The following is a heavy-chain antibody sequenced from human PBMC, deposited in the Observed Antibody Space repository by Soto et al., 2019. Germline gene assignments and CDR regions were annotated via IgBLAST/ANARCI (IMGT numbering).Heavy chain of an antibody. J-gene: IGHJ4*02. CDR1: GFTFSSYG. Sequence: QVQLVESGGGVVQPGRSLRLSCAASGFTFSSYGMHWVRQAPGKGLEWVAVISYDGSNKYYADSVKGRFTISRDNSKNTLYLQMNSLRAEDTAVYYCAKGGSARYCSGGSCYFDYWGQGTLVTVSS. D-gene: IGHD2-15*01. CDR2: ISYDGSNK. CDR3: AKGGSARYCSGGSCYFDY. V-gene: IGHV3-30*18.